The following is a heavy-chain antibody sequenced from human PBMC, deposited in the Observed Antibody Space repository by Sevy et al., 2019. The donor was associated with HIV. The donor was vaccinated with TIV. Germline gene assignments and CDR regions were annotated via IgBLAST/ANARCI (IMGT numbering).Heavy chain of an antibody. CDR3: TRDKTTTHWYEAFDI. CDR2: ITWNSGSI. Sequence: GGSLRLSCGASGFTFDDYAMHWVRQAPGKGLEWVAGITWNSGSIDYADSVKGRFTISRDNAKNSLYLQMNSLRPEDTALYYCTRDKTTTHWYEAFDIWGQGTVVTVSS. CDR1: GFTFDDYA. V-gene: IGHV3-9*01. D-gene: IGHD1-1*01. J-gene: IGHJ3*02.